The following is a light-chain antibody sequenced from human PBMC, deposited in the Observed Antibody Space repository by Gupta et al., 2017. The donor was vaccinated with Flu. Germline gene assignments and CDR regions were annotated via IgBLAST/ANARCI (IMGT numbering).Light chain of an antibody. J-gene: IGKJ2*01. CDR2: AAS. V-gene: IGKV1-39*01. Sequence: DIQMTQSPSSLPASVGDRVAITCRASQSISSYLNWYQQKPGKAPELLIYAASSLQSGVPSRFSGSGSGTDFTLTISSLQAEDSATFYCQQSYSEPYTFGQGPKLEIK. CDR3: QQSYSEPYT. CDR1: QSISSY.